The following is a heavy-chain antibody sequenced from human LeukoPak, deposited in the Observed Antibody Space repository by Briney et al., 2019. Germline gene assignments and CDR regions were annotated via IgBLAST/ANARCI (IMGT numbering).Heavy chain of an antibody. D-gene: IGHD2-15*01. CDR3: ARAPVVAPSRPFGMDV. CDR1: GGSISSGGYY. J-gene: IGHJ6*02. V-gene: IGHV4-31*03. Sequence: SQTLSLTCTVSGGSISSGGYYWSWIRQHPGKGLEWIGYIYYSGSTYYNPSLKSRVTISVDTSKNQFSLKLSSVTAADTAVYYSARAPVVAPSRPFGMDVWGQGTTVTVSS. CDR2: IYYSGST.